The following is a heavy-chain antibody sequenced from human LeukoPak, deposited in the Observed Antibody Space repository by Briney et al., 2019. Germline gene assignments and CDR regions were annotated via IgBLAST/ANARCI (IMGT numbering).Heavy chain of an antibody. CDR3: ARDSGDGYSLGY. Sequence: SVKVSCKASGGTFSSYAISWVRQAPGQGLEWMGRIIPILGIANYAQKFQGRVTITADKSTSTAYMELSSLRSEDTAVYYCARDSGDGYSLGYWGQGTLVTVSS. V-gene: IGHV1-69*04. CDR2: IIPILGIA. CDR1: GGTFSSYA. D-gene: IGHD3-16*01. J-gene: IGHJ4*02.